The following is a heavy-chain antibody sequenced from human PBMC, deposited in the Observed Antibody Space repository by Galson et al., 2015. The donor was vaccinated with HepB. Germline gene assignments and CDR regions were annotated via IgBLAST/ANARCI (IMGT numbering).Heavy chain of an antibody. CDR1: GFTFSSYS. V-gene: IGHV3-48*02. Sequence: SLRLSCAASGFTFSSYSMNWVRQAPGKGLEWVSYISSSSSTIYYADSVKGRFTISRDNAKNSLYLQMNSLRDEDTAVYYCARAEVLRYVTYDYYYYGMDVWGQGTTVTVSS. D-gene: IGHD3-9*01. CDR2: ISSSSSTI. J-gene: IGHJ6*02. CDR3: ARAEVLRYVTYDYYYYGMDV.